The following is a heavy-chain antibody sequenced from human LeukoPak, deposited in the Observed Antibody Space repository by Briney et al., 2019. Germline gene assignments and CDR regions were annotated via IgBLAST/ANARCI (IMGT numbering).Heavy chain of an antibody. J-gene: IGHJ3*02. CDR1: GGTFSSYA. Sequence: GASVKVSCEASGGTFSSYAISWVRQAPGQGLEWMGGIIPIFGTANYAQKFQGRVTITADESTSTAYMELSSLRSEDTAVYYCATGGILTGPMTIEADAFDIWGQGTMVTVSS. CDR2: IIPIFGTA. CDR3: ATGGILTGPMTIEADAFDI. D-gene: IGHD3-9*01. V-gene: IGHV1-69*13.